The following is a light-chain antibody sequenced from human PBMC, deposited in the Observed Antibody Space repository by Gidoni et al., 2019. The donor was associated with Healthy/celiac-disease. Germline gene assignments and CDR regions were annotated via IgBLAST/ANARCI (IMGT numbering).Light chain of an antibody. CDR2: DAS. J-gene: IGKJ4*01. CDR3: QQYNSHLT. Sequence: DIQMTQSPSTLSASVGDRVTITCRASQSISSWLAWYQQKPGKAPKLLIYDASSLESGVPSRFSGSGSGTEFTLTINSLQPDDFATYYCQQYNSHLTFGGGTKVEIK. CDR1: QSISSW. V-gene: IGKV1-5*01.